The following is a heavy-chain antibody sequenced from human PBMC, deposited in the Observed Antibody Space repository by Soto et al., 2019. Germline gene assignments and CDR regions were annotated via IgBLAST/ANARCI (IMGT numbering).Heavy chain of an antibody. CDR1: GGSISSSNR. D-gene: IGHD6-13*01. J-gene: IGHJ6*02. CDR2: IYHSGST. V-gene: IGHV4-4*02. CDR3: ARGLSSSWADYYYYGMDV. Sequence: SETLSLTCAVSGGSISSSNRWSWVRQPPGKGLEWIGEIYHSGSTNYNPSLKSRVTISVDKSKNQFSLKLSSVTAADTAVYYCARGLSSSWADYYYYGMDVWGQGTTVTVSS.